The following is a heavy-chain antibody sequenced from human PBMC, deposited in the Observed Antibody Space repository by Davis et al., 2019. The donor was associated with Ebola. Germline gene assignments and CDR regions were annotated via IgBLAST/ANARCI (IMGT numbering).Heavy chain of an antibody. CDR1: GFTFNSYS. Sequence: GESLKISCAASGFTFNSYSMNWVRQAPGKGLEWVSSISSISSYIYYSDSVKGRFTISRDNAKNSVYLQMTNLRGEDTAVYSCVAGRGWLPEYWGQGSLVAVSS. J-gene: IGHJ4*02. D-gene: IGHD5-12*01. CDR2: ISSISSYI. CDR3: VAGRGWLPEY. V-gene: IGHV3-21*04.